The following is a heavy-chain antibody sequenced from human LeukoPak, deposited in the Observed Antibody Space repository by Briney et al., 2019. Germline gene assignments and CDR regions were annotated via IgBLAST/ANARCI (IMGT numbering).Heavy chain of an antibody. CDR3: ARRAKSDRGHSYGLDY. V-gene: IGHV3-48*03. D-gene: IGHD5-18*01. J-gene: IGHJ4*02. CDR2: IRRIGSTI. CDR1: GFTLSSYE. Sequence: GGCLSLSCAVSGFTLSSYEMNWVRQAPGRGLEWDSYIRRIGSTIYYADSVEGRITISRDNAKNSLYLQMNSLRAENTALYCCARRAKSDRGHSYGLDYWGQGTLVTVSS.